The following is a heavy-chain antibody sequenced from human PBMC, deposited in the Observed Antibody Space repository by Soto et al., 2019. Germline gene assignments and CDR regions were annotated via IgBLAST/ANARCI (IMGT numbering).Heavy chain of an antibody. V-gene: IGHV4-59*08. J-gene: IGHJ6*02. Sequence: QVHLQQSGPGLVKPSETLSLSCTISGASISNYYWSWIRQVPGMGMEWIGYVNDGWGAAYNPSLQAPGSVSLDTSMSLLSQTLTPVTATITSIYYCMRQRFGSLHCLVDVWGQGTTVTVSS. CDR1: GASISNYY. CDR3: MRQRFGSLHCLVDV. D-gene: IGHD3-10*01. CDR2: VNDGWGA.